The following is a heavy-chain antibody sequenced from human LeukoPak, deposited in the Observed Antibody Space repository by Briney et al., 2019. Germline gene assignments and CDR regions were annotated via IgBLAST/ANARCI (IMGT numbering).Heavy chain of an antibody. J-gene: IGHJ6*03. V-gene: IGHV3-23*01. Sequence: PGGSLRLSCTVSGFSLSSYALSWVRRAPGKGLEWVSATSSSDAGKYYADSVRGRFTISRDNAKNTLYLQMNSLRAEDTAVYYCARDGPIYGDSDYYYYYMDVWGKGTTVTISS. CDR3: ARDGPIYGDSDYYYYYMDV. D-gene: IGHD4-17*01. CDR2: TSSSDAGK. CDR1: GFSLSSYA.